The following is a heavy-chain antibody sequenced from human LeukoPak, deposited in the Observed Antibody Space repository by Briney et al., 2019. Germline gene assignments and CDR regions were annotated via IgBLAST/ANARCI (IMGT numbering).Heavy chain of an antibody. CDR3: ARWDVLGYCSSTSCPEGFDP. J-gene: IGHJ5*02. Sequence: TSETLSLTCTVSGGSINSSSYYWGWIRQPPGKGLEWIGSIYYSGSTYYNPSLKSRVTISVDTSKNRFSLKLSSVTAADTAVYYCARWDVLGYCSSTSCPEGFDPWGQGTLVTVSS. CDR1: GGSINSSSYY. CDR2: IYYSGST. V-gene: IGHV4-39*07. D-gene: IGHD2-2*01.